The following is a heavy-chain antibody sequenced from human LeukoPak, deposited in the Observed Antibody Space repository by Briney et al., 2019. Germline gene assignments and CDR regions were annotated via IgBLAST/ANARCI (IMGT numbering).Heavy chain of an antibody. J-gene: IGHJ4*02. CDR2: ISYDGSNK. D-gene: IGHD3-9*01. Sequence: PGRSLRLSCAASGFTFSSYAMHWVRQAPGKGLEWVAVISYDGSNKYYADSVKGRFTISRDNSKNTLYLQMNSLRAEDTAVYYCARVGGQFDWFTYWGRGTLVTVSS. V-gene: IGHV3-30*04. CDR1: GFTFSSYA. CDR3: ARVGGQFDWFTY.